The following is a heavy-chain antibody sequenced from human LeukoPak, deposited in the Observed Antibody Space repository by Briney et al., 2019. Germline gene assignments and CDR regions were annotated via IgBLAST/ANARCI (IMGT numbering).Heavy chain of an antibody. V-gene: IGHV4-61*02. CDR2: IYTSGST. Sequence: SETLSLTCTVSGGSISSGSYYWSWIRQPAGKGLQWIGRIYTSGSTNYNPSLKSRVTISLDTSKNQFSLKLSSVTAADTAVYYCARSKAHLSTSWYGTWFDPWGQGTLVTVSS. J-gene: IGHJ5*02. CDR3: ARSKAHLSTSWYGTWFDP. CDR1: GGSISSGSYY. D-gene: IGHD2-2*01.